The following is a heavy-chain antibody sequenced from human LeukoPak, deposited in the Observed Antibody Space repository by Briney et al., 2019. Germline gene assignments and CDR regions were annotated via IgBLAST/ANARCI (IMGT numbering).Heavy chain of an antibody. CDR3: ARLANFGSDWYYSDY. CDR2: IYYSGST. V-gene: IGHV4-59*01. D-gene: IGHD6-19*01. Sequence: PWETLSLTCTVSGGSISSYYWSWIRQPPGKGLEWIGYIYYSGSTNYNPSLKSRVTISVDTSKNQFSLKLSSVTAADTAVYYCARLANFGSDWYYSDYWGQGTLVTVSS. J-gene: IGHJ4*02. CDR1: GGSISSYY.